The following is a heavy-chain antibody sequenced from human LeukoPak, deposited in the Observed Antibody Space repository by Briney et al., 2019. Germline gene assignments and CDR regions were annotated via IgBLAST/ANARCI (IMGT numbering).Heavy chain of an antibody. V-gene: IGHV4-39*01. D-gene: IGHD3-3*01. CDR1: GGSISSSSYY. CDR3: ARLPLLFGVVITRDYYYYMDV. J-gene: IGHJ6*03. CDR2: IYYSGII. Sequence: SETLSLTCTVSGGSISSSSYYWGWIRQPPGKGLEWIGSIYYSGIIYYNPSLKSRVTISVDTSKNQFSLKLSSVTAADTAVYYCARLPLLFGVVITRDYYYYMDVWGKGTTVTVSS.